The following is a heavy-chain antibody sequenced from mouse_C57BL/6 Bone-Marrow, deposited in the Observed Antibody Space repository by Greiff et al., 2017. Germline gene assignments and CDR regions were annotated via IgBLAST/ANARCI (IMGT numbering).Heavy chain of an antibody. CDR3: ASRVLWAMDY. J-gene: IGHJ4*01. V-gene: IGHV1-81*01. CDR1: GYTFTSYG. CDR2: IYPRSGNT. Sequence: VQLQQSGAELVRPGASVKLSCKASGYTFTSYGISWVKQRTGQGLEWIGEIYPRSGNTYYNEKFKGKATLTADKSSSTAYMELRSLTSEDSAVYFCASRVLWAMDYWGQGTSVTVSS. D-gene: IGHD1-1*02.